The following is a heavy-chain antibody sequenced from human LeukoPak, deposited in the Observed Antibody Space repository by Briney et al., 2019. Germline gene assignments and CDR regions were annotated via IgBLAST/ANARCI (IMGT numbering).Heavy chain of an antibody. D-gene: IGHD3-22*01. J-gene: IGHJ4*02. CDR3: ARGLYYDSSGYEPLDY. V-gene: IGHV3-21*01. CDR1: GFTFSSYS. Sequence: GGSLRLSCASSGFTFSSYSMNWVRQAPGKGLEWVSSISSSSSYIYYADSVKGRFTISRDNAKNSLYLQMNSLRAEDTAVYYCARGLYYDSSGYEPLDYRGQGTLVTVSS. CDR2: ISSSSSYI.